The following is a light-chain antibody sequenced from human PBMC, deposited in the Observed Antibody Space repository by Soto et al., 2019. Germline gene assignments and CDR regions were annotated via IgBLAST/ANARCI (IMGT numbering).Light chain of an antibody. V-gene: IGLV2-14*03. Sequence: QSALTQPASVSGSPGQSITISCTGTSSDIGGYNYVSWYQQHPGKAPKLMIYDVSDRPSGVSNRFSGSKSDNTASLTISGRQAEDEADYYCASYASSNTVLFGGGTKLTVL. J-gene: IGLJ2*01. CDR3: ASYASSNTVL. CDR2: DVS. CDR1: SSDIGGYNY.